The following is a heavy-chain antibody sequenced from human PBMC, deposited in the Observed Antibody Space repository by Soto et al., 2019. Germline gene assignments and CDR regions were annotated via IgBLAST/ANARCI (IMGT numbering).Heavy chain of an antibody. V-gene: IGHV4-4*07. CDR2: IYATGDT. J-gene: IGHJ5*02. CDR1: GASLSRYY. D-gene: IGHD1-26*01. CDR3: VRDGTKNLRDRFEP. Sequence: SETLSLTCNVSGASLSRYYWSWIRQPPGKGLERIGRIYATGDTDYNPSLKSRISMSVDMSKKQFSLTLRSVTAADTAIYYCVRDGTKNLRDRFEPWGRGILVTVSS.